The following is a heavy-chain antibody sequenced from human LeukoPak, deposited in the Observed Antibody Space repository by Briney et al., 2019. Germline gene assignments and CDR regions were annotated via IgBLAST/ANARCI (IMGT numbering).Heavy chain of an antibody. CDR1: GFTFSSYG. D-gene: IGHD4-23*01. V-gene: IGHV3-NL1*01. Sequence: GGSLRLSCAASGFTFSSYGMHWVRQAPGKGLEWVSVIYSGDSTYHADSVKGRFTISRDNSKNTLYLQMNSLRAEDTTVYYCGGNSDYWGQGILVTVSS. J-gene: IGHJ4*02. CDR2: IYSGDST. CDR3: GGNSDY.